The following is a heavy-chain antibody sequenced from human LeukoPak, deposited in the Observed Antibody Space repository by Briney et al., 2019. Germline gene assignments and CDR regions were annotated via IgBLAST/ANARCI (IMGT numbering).Heavy chain of an antibody. V-gene: IGHV5-51*03. J-gene: IGHJ4*02. CDR1: GYSFTSYW. D-gene: IGHD2-21*02. CDR2: IYPGDSDT. Sequence: GESLKISCKGSGYSFTSYWFGWVRQMPGKGLEWMGIIYPGDSDTRYSPSFQGQVTISADKSISTAYLQWSSLKASDTAMYYCARRTVAYCGGDCYSTPFDYWGQGTLVTVSS. CDR3: ARRTVAYCGGDCYSTPFDY.